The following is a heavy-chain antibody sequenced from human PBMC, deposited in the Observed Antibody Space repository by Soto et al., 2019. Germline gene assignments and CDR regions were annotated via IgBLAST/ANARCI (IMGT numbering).Heavy chain of an antibody. D-gene: IGHD3-10*01. CDR3: AKDRKYYYGSGSYYFDY. J-gene: IGHJ4*02. V-gene: IGHV3-23*01. CDR2: ISGSGGST. CDR1: GFTFSSYA. Sequence: GGSLRLSYAASGFTFSSYAMSWVRQAPGTGLEWVSAISGSGGSTYYADSVKGRFTISRDNSKNTLYLQMNSLRAEDTAVYYCAKDRKYYYGSGSYYFDYWGQGTLVTVSS.